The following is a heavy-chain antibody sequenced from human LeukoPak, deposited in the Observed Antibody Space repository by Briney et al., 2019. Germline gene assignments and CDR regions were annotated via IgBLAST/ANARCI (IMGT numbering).Heavy chain of an antibody. D-gene: IGHD4-17*01. CDR1: GFTFGTYS. CDR3: ARDRANYGDCDY. V-gene: IGHV3-48*02. Sequence: PGGSLRLSCAASGFTFGTYSMNWVRQAPGKGLEWVSYISSRSSTIYYADSVRGRFTISRDNAKNSLYLQMNSLRDEDTALYYCARDRANYGDCDYWGQGTLVTVSS. CDR2: ISSRSSTI. J-gene: IGHJ4*02.